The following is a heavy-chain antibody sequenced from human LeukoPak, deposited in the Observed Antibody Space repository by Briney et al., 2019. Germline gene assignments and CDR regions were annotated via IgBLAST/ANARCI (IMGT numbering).Heavy chain of an antibody. CDR2: IDVTTGGS. V-gene: IGHV3-23*01. Sequence: GGSLRLSCAASGFTLSSYAMSWVRQAPGKGLEWVSTIDVTTGGSYYADSVKGRFTISRDTFQNTLYLQLNSLRVDDTAIYYCAKVNYYQPYFWGQGTLVTVPS. D-gene: IGHD2-2*01. CDR3: AKVNYYQPYF. J-gene: IGHJ4*02. CDR1: GFTLSSYA.